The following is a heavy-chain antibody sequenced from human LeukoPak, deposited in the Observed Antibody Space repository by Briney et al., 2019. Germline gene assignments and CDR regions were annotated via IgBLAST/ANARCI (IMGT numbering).Heavy chain of an antibody. J-gene: IGHJ4*02. CDR3: ARSPDYSRFDY. Sequence: ASVKVSCKASGHTFNGYYIHWVRRAPGEGLEWMGWINPSSGGTFYAQKFQGRVTMTRHTSMNTAYMELSRLTSDDTAVYYCARSPDYSRFDYWGQGTLVTVSS. V-gene: IGHV1-2*02. CDR2: INPSSGGT. D-gene: IGHD4-11*01. CDR1: GHTFNGYY.